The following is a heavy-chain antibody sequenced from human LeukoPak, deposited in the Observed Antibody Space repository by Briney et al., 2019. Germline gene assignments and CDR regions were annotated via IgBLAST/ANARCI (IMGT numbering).Heavy chain of an antibody. CDR3: AKTASTVTTAFDD. J-gene: IGHJ4*02. Sequence: GGSLRLSCAASGFIVTNYVMSWVRQAPGKGLEWVSSISAAGGSTYYADSVKGRFTISRDNSKNTLYVQMNSLRADDMARYYCAKTASTVTTAFDDWGQGTLVTVSS. D-gene: IGHD4-17*01. CDR1: GFIVTNYV. CDR2: ISAAGGST. V-gene: IGHV3-23*01.